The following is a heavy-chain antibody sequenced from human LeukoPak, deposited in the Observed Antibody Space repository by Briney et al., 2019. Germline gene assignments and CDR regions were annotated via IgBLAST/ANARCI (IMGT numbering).Heavy chain of an antibody. Sequence: ASVKVSCKASGGTFSSYAISWVRQAPGQGLEWMGRINPNSGGTNYAQKFQGRVTMTRDTSISTAYMELSRLRSDDTAVYYRARPNHFDYWGQGTLVTVSS. CDR3: ARPNHFDY. V-gene: IGHV1-2*06. CDR1: GGTFSSYA. CDR2: INPNSGGT. J-gene: IGHJ4*02.